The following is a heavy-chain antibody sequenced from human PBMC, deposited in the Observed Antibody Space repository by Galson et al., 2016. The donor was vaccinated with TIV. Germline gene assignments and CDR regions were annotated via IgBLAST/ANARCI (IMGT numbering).Heavy chain of an antibody. V-gene: IGHV3-30*14. CDR3: ARSFESYFMDY. D-gene: IGHD3-16*01. CDR2: ISSDGSRK. Sequence: SLRLSCAASGFTFSTYAMHWVRQAPGKGLEWAAVISSDGSRKHYADSVMGRFTVSRHNYRNTLYLDMSNLRTDDTAVYYCARSFESYFMDYWGQGTLVTVSS. CDR1: GFTFSTYA. J-gene: IGHJ4*02.